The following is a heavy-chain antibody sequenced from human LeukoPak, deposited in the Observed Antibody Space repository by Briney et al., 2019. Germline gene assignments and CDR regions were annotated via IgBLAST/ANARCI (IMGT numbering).Heavy chain of an antibody. CDR3: AREGGFVVVTATYYFDY. J-gene: IGHJ4*02. Sequence: SETLSLTCTVSGGSTSSYYWSWIRQPAGKGLEWIGRIYTSGSTDYNPSLKSRVTISVDKSKNQFSLKLSSVTAADTAVYYCAREGGFVVVTATYYFDYWGQGTLVTVSS. D-gene: IGHD2-21*02. CDR2: IYTSGST. CDR1: GGSTSSYY. V-gene: IGHV4-4*07.